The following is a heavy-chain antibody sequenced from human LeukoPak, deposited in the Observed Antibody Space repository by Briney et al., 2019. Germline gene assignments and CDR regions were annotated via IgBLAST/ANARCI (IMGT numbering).Heavy chain of an antibody. Sequence: GGSLRLSCAASGFTFSSYAMHWVRQAPGKGLEWVAVISYDGSNKYYADSVKGRFSISRDNSKNTLYLQMNSLRAEDTAVYYCARDPIAVAGSLAFDYWGQGTLVTVSS. CDR2: ISYDGSNK. D-gene: IGHD6-19*01. CDR3: ARDPIAVAGSLAFDY. V-gene: IGHV3-30-3*01. CDR1: GFTFSSYA. J-gene: IGHJ4*02.